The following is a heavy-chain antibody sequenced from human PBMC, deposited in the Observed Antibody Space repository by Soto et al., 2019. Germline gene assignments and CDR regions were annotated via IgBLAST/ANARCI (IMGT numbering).Heavy chain of an antibody. J-gene: IGHJ4*02. V-gene: IGHV3-30*18. CDR2: ISYDGSNK. Sequence: PGGSLRLSCAAAGFTFSSYGMHWVRQAPGKGLEWVAVISYDGSNKYYADSVKGRFTISRDNSKNTLFLQMTNLRVEDTAVYYCAKDDTVADLHYFDNWGQGTLVTVSS. CDR3: AKDDTVADLHYFDN. D-gene: IGHD4-17*01. CDR1: GFTFSSYG.